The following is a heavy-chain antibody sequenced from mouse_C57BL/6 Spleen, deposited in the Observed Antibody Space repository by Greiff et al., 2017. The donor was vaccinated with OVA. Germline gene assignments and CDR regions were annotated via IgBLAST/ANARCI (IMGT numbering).Heavy chain of an antibody. CDR1: GYTFTDYN. V-gene: IGHV1-18*01. J-gene: IGHJ4*01. Sequence: EVQLQQSGPELVKPGASVKIPCKASGYTFTDYNMDWVKQSHGKSLEWIGDINPNNGGTIYNQKFKGKATLTVDKSSSTAYMELRSLTSEDTAVYYCARGELYYSNYGYAMDYWGQGTSVTVSS. CDR3: ARGELYYSNYGYAMDY. D-gene: IGHD2-5*01. CDR2: INPNNGGT.